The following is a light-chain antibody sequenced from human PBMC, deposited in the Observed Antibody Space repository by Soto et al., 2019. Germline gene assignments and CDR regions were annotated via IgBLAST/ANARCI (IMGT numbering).Light chain of an antibody. CDR2: DVR. CDR3: ISYTRSSTVR. V-gene: IGLV2-14*01. CDR1: SSDIGGYNY. J-gene: IGLJ2*01. Sequence: QSALTQPDSMSGSPGQSITISCTGTSSDIGGYNYISWYQQRPGKAPKFIMYDVRNRPSGVSNRFSGSRSGNTASLTISSLQAEEDAEYYCISYTRSSTVRFGGGTKLPVI.